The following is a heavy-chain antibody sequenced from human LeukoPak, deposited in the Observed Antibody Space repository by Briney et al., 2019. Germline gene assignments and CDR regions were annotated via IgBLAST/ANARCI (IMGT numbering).Heavy chain of an antibody. V-gene: IGHV4-39*07. CDR3: AREVAVPYFDY. CDR1: GASISSSSYY. D-gene: IGHD6-19*01. Sequence: PSETLSLTCTVSGASISSSSYYWGWIRQPPGKGLEWIGSIYYSGSTYYNPSLKSRVTISVDTSKNQFSLKLSSVTAADTAVYYCAREVAVPYFDYWGQGTLVTVSS. J-gene: IGHJ4*02. CDR2: IYYSGST.